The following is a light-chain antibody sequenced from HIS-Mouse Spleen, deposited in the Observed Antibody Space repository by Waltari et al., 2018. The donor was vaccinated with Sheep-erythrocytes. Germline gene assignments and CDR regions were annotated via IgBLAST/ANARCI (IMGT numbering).Light chain of an antibody. CDR3: QSADSSGTYV. V-gene: IGLV3-25*03. CDR2: KDS. CDR1: ALPKQY. J-gene: IGLJ1*01. Sequence: SYELTQPPSVSVSPGQTARIPRPGDALPKQYAYWYQQKPGQAPVLVIYKDSERPSGIPERFSGSSSGTTVTLTISGVQAEDEADYYCQSADSSGTYVFGTGTKVTVL.